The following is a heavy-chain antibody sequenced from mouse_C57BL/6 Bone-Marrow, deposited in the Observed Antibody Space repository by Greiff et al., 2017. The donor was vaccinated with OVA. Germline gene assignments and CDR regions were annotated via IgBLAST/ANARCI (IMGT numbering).Heavy chain of an antibody. D-gene: IGHD2-1*01. CDR1: GYTFTDYY. J-gene: IGHJ4*01. CDR2: INPYNGGT. V-gene: IGHV1-19*01. CDR3: AFYYGKRMDY. Sequence: VQLQQSGPVLVKPGASVKMSCKASGYTFTDYYMNWVKQSHGKSLEWIGVINPYNGGTSYNQKFKGKATLTVDKSSSTAYMELNSLTSEDSAVYYCAFYYGKRMDYWGQGTSVTVSS.